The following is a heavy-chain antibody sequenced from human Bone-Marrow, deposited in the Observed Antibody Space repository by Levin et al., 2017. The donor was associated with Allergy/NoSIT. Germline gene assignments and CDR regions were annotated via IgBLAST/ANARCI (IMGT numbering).Heavy chain of an antibody. CDR3: ASSSPYSGYDLF. CDR2: IYYSGST. Sequence: PSETLSLTCTVSGGSISSSSYYWGWIRQPPGKGLEWIGSIYYSGSTYYNPSLKSRVTISVDTSKNQFSLKLSSVTAADTAVYYCASSSPYSGYDLFWGQGTLVTVSS. CDR1: GGSISSSSYY. D-gene: IGHD5-12*01. J-gene: IGHJ4*02. V-gene: IGHV4-39*07.